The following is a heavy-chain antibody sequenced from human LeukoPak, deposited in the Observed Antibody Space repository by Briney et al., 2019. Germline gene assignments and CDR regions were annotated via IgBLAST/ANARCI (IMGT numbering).Heavy chain of an antibody. CDR1: GYTFTSYY. V-gene: IGHV1-46*01. CDR3: ARSEGYASSSIGNY. D-gene: IGHD3-22*01. Sequence: ASVKVSCKASGYTFTSYYMHWVRQAPGQGLEWMGIINPSGGSTSYAQKFQGRVTMTRDTSISTAYMELSRLRSDDAAVYYCARSEGYASSSIGNYWGQGTLVTVSS. CDR2: INPSGGST. J-gene: IGHJ4*02.